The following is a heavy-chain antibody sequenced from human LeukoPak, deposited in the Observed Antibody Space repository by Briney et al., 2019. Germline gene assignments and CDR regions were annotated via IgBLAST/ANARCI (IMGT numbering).Heavy chain of an antibody. CDR3: ARIPDSSGSLSAFDF. V-gene: IGHV3-53*01. Sequence: PGGSLRLSCAASGFTVSSNYMSWVRQAPGKGLEWVSVIYSGGSTYYADSVKGRFTISRDNSKDTLYLQMNSLRAEDTAVYYCARIPDSSGSLSAFDFWGQGALVTVSS. D-gene: IGHD3-22*01. CDR1: GFTVSSNY. J-gene: IGHJ4*02. CDR2: IYSGGST.